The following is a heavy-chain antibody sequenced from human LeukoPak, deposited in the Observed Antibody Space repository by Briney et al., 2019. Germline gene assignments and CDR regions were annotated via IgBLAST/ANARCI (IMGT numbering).Heavy chain of an antibody. J-gene: IGHJ4*02. CDR3: ARWEGRYCSSTSCGLLRY. CDR2: IKQDGSEK. Sequence: GGSLRLSCAASEFTFFTYWMTWVRQAPGKGLEWVANIKQDGSEKYYVDSVKGRLTISRDNAKNSLYLQMNSLRAEDTAVYYCARWEGRYCSSTSCGLLRYWGQGTLVTVSS. CDR1: EFTFFTYW. D-gene: IGHD2-2*01. V-gene: IGHV3-7*01.